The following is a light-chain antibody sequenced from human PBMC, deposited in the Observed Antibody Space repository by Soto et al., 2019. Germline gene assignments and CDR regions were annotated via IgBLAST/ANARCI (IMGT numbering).Light chain of an antibody. Sequence: EIVMTQSPAKMSLSPCDRATLSCRASQSVRSNLAWYQQKPGQAPRLLIYDASNRATGIPARFSGSGSGTDFTLTISSLEPEDFAVYYCQQRSNWPITFGQGTRLEIK. CDR2: DAS. CDR3: QQRSNWPIT. CDR1: QSVRSN. V-gene: IGKV3-11*01. J-gene: IGKJ5*01.